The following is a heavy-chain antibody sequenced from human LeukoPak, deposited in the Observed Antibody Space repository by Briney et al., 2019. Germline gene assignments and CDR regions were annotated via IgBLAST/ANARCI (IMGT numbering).Heavy chain of an antibody. CDR3: VSSSRLPEYYFDY. Sequence: GASVNVSCTASGYTFTNYAMNWVRQAPGQGLEWMGWINTNTGNPTYAQGFTGRFVFSLDTSVSTAYLQISSLTAEDTAVYYCVSSSRLPEYYFDYWGQGTLVTVSS. J-gene: IGHJ4*02. CDR1: GYTFTNYA. D-gene: IGHD6-25*01. V-gene: IGHV7-4-1*02. CDR2: INTNTGNP.